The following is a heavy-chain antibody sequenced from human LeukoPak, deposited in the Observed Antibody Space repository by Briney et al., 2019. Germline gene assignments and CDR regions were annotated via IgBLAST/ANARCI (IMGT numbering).Heavy chain of an antibody. CDR2: ISSSGSTI. V-gene: IGHV3-48*03. Sequence: PGGSLRLSCAASGFTFSSYEMNWVRQAPGKGLEWVSYISSSGSTIYYADSVKGRFTISRDNAKNSLYLQMNSLRAEDTAVYYCARSSGGSSYYYYMDVWGKGTTVTISS. CDR3: ARSSGGSSYYYYMDV. CDR1: GFTFSSYE. J-gene: IGHJ6*03. D-gene: IGHD2-15*01.